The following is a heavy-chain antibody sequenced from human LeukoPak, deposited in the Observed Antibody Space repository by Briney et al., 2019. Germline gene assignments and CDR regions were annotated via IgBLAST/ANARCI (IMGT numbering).Heavy chain of an antibody. CDR2: IYSDGSI. Sequence: GGSLRLSCAASGFTVSSNYMSWVRQAPGKGLEWVSIIYSDGSIYYADSVKGRFTISRDNSKNTLYLQMNSLRAEDTAVYYCAKDPPVTTDYWGQGTLVTVSS. V-gene: IGHV3-53*01. CDR1: GFTVSSNY. J-gene: IGHJ4*02. D-gene: IGHD4-11*01. CDR3: AKDPPVTTDY.